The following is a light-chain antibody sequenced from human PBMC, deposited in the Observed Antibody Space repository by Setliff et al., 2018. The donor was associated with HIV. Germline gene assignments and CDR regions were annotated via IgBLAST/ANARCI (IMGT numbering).Light chain of an antibody. Sequence: QSALTQPASVSGSPGQSITISCTGTSSDVGGYNYVSWYQHYPGKAPKFMIYDVTTRPSGVSNRFSGSKSGNTASLTISGLQAEDEADYYCCSFASGDTWIFGGGTK. CDR1: SSDVGGYNY. CDR2: DVT. CDR3: CSFASGDTWI. J-gene: IGLJ2*01. V-gene: IGLV2-14*03.